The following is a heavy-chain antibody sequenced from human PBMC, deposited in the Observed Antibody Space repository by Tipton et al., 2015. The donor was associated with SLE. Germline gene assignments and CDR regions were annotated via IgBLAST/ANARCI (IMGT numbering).Heavy chain of an antibody. CDR1: GGSISSSSYF. Sequence: TLSLTCTVSGGSISSSSYFWSWIRQPPGKGLEWIGYIYYSGSTNYNPSLKSRVTMSVDTSKNQISLKLSSVTAADTAIYYCARMGLCTTTTCNEGAFDVWGQGSMVTVSS. CDR3: ARMGLCTTTTCNEGAFDV. J-gene: IGHJ3*01. D-gene: IGHD2-2*01. CDR2: IYYSGST. V-gene: IGHV4-61*01.